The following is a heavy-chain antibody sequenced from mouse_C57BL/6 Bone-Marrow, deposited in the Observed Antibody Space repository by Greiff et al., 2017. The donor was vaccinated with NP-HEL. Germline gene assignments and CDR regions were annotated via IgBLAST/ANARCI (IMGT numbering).Heavy chain of an antibody. Sequence: EVKLMESGGGLVKPGGSLKLSCAASGFTFSSYAMSWVRQTPEKRLEWVATISDGGSYTYYPDNVKGRFTISRDNAKNNLYLQMSHLKSEDTAMYYCARGYGYDSFDYWGKGTTLTVSS. J-gene: IGHJ2*01. CDR2: ISDGGSYT. CDR1: GFTFSSYA. CDR3: ARGYGYDSFDY. D-gene: IGHD2-2*01. V-gene: IGHV5-4*03.